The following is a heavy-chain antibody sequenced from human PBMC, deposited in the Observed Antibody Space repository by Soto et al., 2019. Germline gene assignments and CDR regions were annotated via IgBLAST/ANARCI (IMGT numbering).Heavy chain of an antibody. CDR3: ARGPNCGGDCD. D-gene: IGHD2-21*02. CDR2: INGGNGAT. Sequence: QVHLVQSGAEVKRPGASAKVSCKTSGYSFTTQSLNWVRQAPGQSLEWVGWINGGNGATKYSPKFQGRLYITRDASASTAFMELSSLRSEDTAVYYCARGPNCGGDCDWGQGTLVTVSS. J-gene: IGHJ4*02. V-gene: IGHV1-3*01. CDR1: GYSFTTQS.